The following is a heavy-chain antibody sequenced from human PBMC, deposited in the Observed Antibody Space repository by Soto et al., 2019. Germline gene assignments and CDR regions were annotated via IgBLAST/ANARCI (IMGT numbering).Heavy chain of an antibody. Sequence: LRLSWAASGFTFSSYGMHWVRPAPGRGLEWVAVISHDGSNKYYADSVKGRFTISRDNSKNTLYLQMNSLRAEDTAVYYCAKDRWYYYYYGMDVWGQGTTVTVSS. CDR3: AKDRWYYYYYGMDV. V-gene: IGHV3-30*18. CDR1: GFTFSSYG. CDR2: ISHDGSNK. J-gene: IGHJ6*02. D-gene: IGHD6-13*01.